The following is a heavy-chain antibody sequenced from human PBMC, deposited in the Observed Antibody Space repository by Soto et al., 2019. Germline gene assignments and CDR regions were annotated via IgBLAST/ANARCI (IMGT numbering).Heavy chain of an antibody. V-gene: IGHV3-7*01. CDR1: RFTFSSYW. J-gene: IGHJ3*02. Sequence: EVQLVESGGGLVQPGGSLRLSCAASRFTFSSYWMGWVRQAPGKGLEWVANIKQDGSEKYYVDSVKGRFTISRDNAKNSLYLQMNSLRAEDTAVYYCASRVLVAGIYPDAFDIWGQGTMVAVSS. CDR2: IKQDGSEK. D-gene: IGHD6-19*01. CDR3: ASRVLVAGIYPDAFDI.